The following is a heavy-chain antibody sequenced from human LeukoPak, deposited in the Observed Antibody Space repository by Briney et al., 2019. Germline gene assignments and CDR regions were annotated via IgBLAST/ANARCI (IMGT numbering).Heavy chain of an antibody. CDR1: GYTFTSYG. CDR2: ISAYNGNT. CDR3: ARDGHRRYHYDSSGREDAXDX. D-gene: IGHD3-22*01. J-gene: IGHJ3*02. V-gene: IGHV1-18*01. Sequence: ASVKVSCKASGYTFTSYGISWVRPAPGQGLEWMGWISAYNGNTNYAQKLQGRVTMTTDTSTSKAYMELRSLRSDDTAVYYCARDGHRRYHYDSSGREDAXDXWGXXTMXTVSS.